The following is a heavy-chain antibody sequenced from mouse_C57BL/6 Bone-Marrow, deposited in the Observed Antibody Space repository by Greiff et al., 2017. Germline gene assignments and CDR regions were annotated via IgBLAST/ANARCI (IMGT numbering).Heavy chain of an antibody. CDR3: TADYYGSSSCFAY. D-gene: IGHD1-1*01. CDR1: GFNIKDYY. V-gene: IGHV14-1*01. Sequence: VHVKQSGAELVRPGASVKLSCTASGFNIKDYYMHWVKQRPEQGLEWIGRIDPEDGDTEYAPKFQGKATMTADTSSNTAYLQLSSLTSEDPAVYYCTADYYGSSSCFAYWGQGTLVTVSA. J-gene: IGHJ3*01. CDR2: IDPEDGDT.